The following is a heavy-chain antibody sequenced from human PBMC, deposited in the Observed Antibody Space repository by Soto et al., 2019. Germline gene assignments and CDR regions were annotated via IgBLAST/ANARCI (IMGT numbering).Heavy chain of an antibody. CDR1: GITFSGYW. CDR2: VDSDGIGT. V-gene: IGHV3-74*01. J-gene: IGHJ4*02. CDR3: ATVFEH. Sequence: EVQLVESGGGSVQPGGSLRLSCVASGITFSGYWMHWVRQVPGKGLVWVARVDSDGIGTSYADSVKGRFTISRDNAKNTLSLQMNSLRVEDTAVYYCATVFEHWGQGIPVTVSS.